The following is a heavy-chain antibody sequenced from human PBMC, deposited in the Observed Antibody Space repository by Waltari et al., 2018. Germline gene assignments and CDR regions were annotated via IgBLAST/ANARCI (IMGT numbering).Heavy chain of an antibody. V-gene: IGHV3-30*01. Sequence: QVHLVESGGGVVQPGKSLRLPCSASGMTLSSYAMHWVRQAPGQGLEWVALTSFDGGNKFYADSVKGRFTISRDNSKNTLYLEMNSLRAEDTAIYYCVSSAAGTRLSDAFNIWGQGTMVT. CDR2: TSFDGGNK. D-gene: IGHD6-13*01. J-gene: IGHJ3*02. CDR1: GMTLSSYA. CDR3: VSSAAGTRLSDAFNI.